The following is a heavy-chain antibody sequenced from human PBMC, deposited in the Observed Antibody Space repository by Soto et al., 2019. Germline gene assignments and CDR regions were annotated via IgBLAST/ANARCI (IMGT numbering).Heavy chain of an antibody. D-gene: IGHD5-12*01. J-gene: IGHJ6*02. V-gene: IGHV3-7*01. Sequence: EVQLVESGGGLVQPGGSLRLSCAASGFTLSTYWMTWVRQVPGKGLEWVTNIKNDGSEKYYVDSVKGRFTISRDNAKNSLYVQMNSLRAEDTAVYYCARGRGMDVWGQGTTATVSS. CDR3: ARGRGMDV. CDR1: GFTLSTYW. CDR2: IKNDGSEK.